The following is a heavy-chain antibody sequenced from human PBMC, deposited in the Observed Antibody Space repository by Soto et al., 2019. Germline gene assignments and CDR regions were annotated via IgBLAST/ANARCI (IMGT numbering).Heavy chain of an antibody. CDR1: GFTFSSYD. V-gene: IGHV3-13*01. CDR2: IGTAGDT. Sequence: EVQLVESGGGLVQPGGSLRLSCAASGFTFSSYDMHWVHQATGKGLEWVSAIGTAGDTYYPGSVKGRFTISRENAKNSLYLQMNSLRAGDTAVYYCARGGEDDAFDIWGQGTMVTVSS. J-gene: IGHJ3*02. CDR3: ARGGEDDAFDI. D-gene: IGHD6-25*01.